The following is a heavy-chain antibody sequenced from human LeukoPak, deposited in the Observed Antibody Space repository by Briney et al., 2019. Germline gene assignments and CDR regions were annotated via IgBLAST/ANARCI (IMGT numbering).Heavy chain of an antibody. V-gene: IGHV3-33*06. J-gene: IGHJ4*02. CDR2: IWYDGSNK. CDR1: GFTFSSYG. Sequence: GGSLRLSCAASGFTFSSYGMHWVRQAPGKGLEWVAVIWYDGSNKYYADSVKGRFTISRDNSKNTLYLQMNSLRAEDTAVYYCAKGGYLDYYGSSGYLRPYYFDYWGQGTLVTVSS. CDR3: AKGGYLDYYGSSGYLRPYYFDY. D-gene: IGHD3-22*01.